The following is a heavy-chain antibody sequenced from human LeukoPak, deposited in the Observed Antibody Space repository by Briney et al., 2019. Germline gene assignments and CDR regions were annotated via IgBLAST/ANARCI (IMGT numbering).Heavy chain of an antibody. CDR2: IRYDGSNE. V-gene: IGHV3-30*02. CDR3: AKGGPMVHDY. Sequence: GGSLRLSCAASGFTLSSYGMHWVRQAPGKGLEWVSFIRYDGSNEYYADSVRGRFTISRDNSKNTLYLQMNSLRPEDSAVYYCAKGGPMVHDYWGQGTLVTVSS. D-gene: IGHD3-10*01. J-gene: IGHJ4*02. CDR1: GFTLSSYG.